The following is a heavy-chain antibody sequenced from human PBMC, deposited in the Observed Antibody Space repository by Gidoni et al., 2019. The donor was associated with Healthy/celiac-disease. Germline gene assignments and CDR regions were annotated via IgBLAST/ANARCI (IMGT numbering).Heavy chain of an antibody. CDR2: VESDGSTT. CDR3: ARGYGDGYNKPFDH. D-gene: IGHD5-12*01. J-gene: IGHJ4*02. V-gene: IGHV3-74*01. CDR1: GFTFRKYW. Sequence: EVQLVESGGGLVQPGGSLRLSCVASGFTFRKYWMHWVRQAPGKGLVWVSRVESDGSTTSYADSVKGRFTISRDNAKNTLYLQMNSLTAEDTAVYYCARGYGDGYNKPFDHWGQGILVTISS.